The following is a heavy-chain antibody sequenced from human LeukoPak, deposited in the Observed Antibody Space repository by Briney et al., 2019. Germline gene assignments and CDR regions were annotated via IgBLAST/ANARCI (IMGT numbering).Heavy chain of an antibody. Sequence: GGPLSFSGPAPGFPFIGYGMTGSGQAPGKGRGGVAKIKQDGSEKYYVDSVKGRFTVSRDNAKNSLYLQMNSLRAEDTAVYYCARVWSIAPAVAFDIWGQGTMVTVSS. CDR2: IKQDGSEK. J-gene: IGHJ3*02. CDR3: ARVWSIAPAVAFDI. D-gene: IGHD2-2*01. V-gene: IGHV3-7*01. CDR1: GFPFIGYG.